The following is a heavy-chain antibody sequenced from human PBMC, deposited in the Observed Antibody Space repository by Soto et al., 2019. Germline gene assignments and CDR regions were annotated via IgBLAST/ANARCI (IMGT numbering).Heavy chain of an antibody. CDR2: ISGSGGST. V-gene: IGHV3-23*01. J-gene: IGHJ3*02. CDR1: GFTFSSYA. D-gene: IGHD2-21*02. CDR3: ATGRNIIYCCGAGYSDAFDI. Sequence: EVQLLESGGGLVQPGGSLRLSCAASGFTFSSYAMSWVRQAPGKGLEWVSAISGSGGSTYYADSVKGRFTISRDNSNNSLYLQMNSLRDEDTAVYYCATGRNIIYCCGAGYSDAFDIWGQGRMVTVSS.